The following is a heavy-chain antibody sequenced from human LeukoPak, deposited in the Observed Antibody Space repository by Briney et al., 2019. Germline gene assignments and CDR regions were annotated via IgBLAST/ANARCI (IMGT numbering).Heavy chain of an antibody. Sequence: TGGSLRLSCAASGFTFSNAWMSWVRQAPGKGLEWVGRIKSKTAGGTTDYAAPVKGRFTISRDDSRNTLYLQMNSLKTEDTAVYYCTTSSYYDSSGYYNFDYWGQGTLVTVSS. D-gene: IGHD3-22*01. J-gene: IGHJ4*02. CDR2: IKSKTAGGTT. CDR3: TTSSYYDSSGYYNFDY. CDR1: GFTFSNAW. V-gene: IGHV3-15*01.